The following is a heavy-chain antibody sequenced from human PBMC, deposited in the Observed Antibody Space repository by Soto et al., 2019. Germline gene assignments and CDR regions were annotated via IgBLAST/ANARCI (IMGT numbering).Heavy chain of an antibody. Sequence: GESLKISCAASGFTFNKYALAWVRQAPEKGLEWVSAISGSGASTYDADSVKGRFTISRDNSNNTLYLQMNSLRAEDTAVYYCATTPGVITVITSFDHWGQGTPVTVSS. V-gene: IGHV3-23*01. J-gene: IGHJ4*02. CDR2: ISGSGAST. CDR3: ATTPGVITVITSFDH. D-gene: IGHD3-16*01. CDR1: GFTFNKYA.